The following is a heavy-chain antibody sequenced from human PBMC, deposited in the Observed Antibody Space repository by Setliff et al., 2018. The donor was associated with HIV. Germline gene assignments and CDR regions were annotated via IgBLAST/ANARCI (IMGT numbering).Heavy chain of an antibody. V-gene: IGHV4-39*07. CDR1: GGSMTSSNYY. Sequence: LSETLSLTCTVSGGSMTSSNYYWGWIRQSPGRGLEWIGSISSSGSTTYHPSLRSRVTVSAATSRNQFSLKLNSVTAADTAVYYCARVGYYDSSFDYWGQGTLVTVSS. CDR2: ISSSGST. J-gene: IGHJ4*02. D-gene: IGHD3-22*01. CDR3: ARVGYYDSSFDY.